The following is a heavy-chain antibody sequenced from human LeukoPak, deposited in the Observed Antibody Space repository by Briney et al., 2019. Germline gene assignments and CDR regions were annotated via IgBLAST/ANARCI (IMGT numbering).Heavy chain of an antibody. D-gene: IGHD2-15*01. Sequence: SSETLSLTCAVYGGSFSGYYWSWIRQPPGKGLEWLGEINHSGSTNYNPSLKSRVTISVDTSKNQFSLKLSSVTAADTAVYYCASLAREGGDRSCCDNWFDPWGQGTLVTVSS. J-gene: IGHJ5*02. V-gene: IGHV4-34*01. CDR2: INHSGST. CDR3: ASLAREGGDRSCCDNWFDP. CDR1: GGSFSGYY.